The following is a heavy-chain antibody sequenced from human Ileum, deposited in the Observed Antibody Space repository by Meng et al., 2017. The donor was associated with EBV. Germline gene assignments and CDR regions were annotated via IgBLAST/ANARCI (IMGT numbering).Heavy chain of an antibody. V-gene: IGHV4-30-2*01. CDR2: IQHSGST. CDR1: GCSIRSGGHS. CDR3: ARAHPVVYFFDY. J-gene: IGHJ4*02. Sequence: LQQLESGSGLVKPPQTLALIGAVSGCSIRSGGHSWSWIRQPPGKGLEGIGDIQHSGSTYYNPSLKSRVTISVDRSRNQFSLKLSSVTAADTAVYYCARAHPVVYFFDYWGQGTLVTVSS. D-gene: IGHD4-23*01.